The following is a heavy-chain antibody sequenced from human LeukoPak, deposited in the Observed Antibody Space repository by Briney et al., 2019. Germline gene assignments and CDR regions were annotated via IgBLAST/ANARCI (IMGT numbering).Heavy chain of an antibody. J-gene: IGHJ4*02. CDR2: ISSSGSTI. CDR1: GFTFSDYY. Sequence: GGSLRLSCAASGFTFSDYYMSWIRQAPGKGLEWVSYISSSGSTIYYADSVKGRFTISRDNAKNTLYLQMNSLRAEDTAVYYCANSGGYNRWELLFWGQGTLVTVSS. CDR3: ANSGGYNRWELLF. D-gene: IGHD1-26*01. V-gene: IGHV3-11*04.